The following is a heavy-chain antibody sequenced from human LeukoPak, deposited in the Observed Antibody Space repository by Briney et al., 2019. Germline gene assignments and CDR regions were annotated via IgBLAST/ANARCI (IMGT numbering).Heavy chain of an antibody. CDR1: GFTFSSYS. Sequence: SGPSLRLSCAASGFTFSSYSINSVRQAPGKRMEWVSSISSSSSYIYYADAVKGRFTISRDNAKNSLYLQMNSLRAEDTAVYYCARDFIPLYYDFWSGYYRPFYYMDVWGKGTTVTVSS. CDR3: ARDFIPLYYDFWSGYYRPFYYMDV. CDR2: ISSSSSYI. J-gene: IGHJ6*03. D-gene: IGHD3-3*01. V-gene: IGHV3-21*01.